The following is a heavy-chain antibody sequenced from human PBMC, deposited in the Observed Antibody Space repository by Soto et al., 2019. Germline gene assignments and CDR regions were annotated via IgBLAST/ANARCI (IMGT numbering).Heavy chain of an antibody. Sequence: EVQLLESGGGLVQPGGSLRLSCAASGFTFSSYAMSWVRQAPGKGLEWVSAISGSGGSTYYAHSVKGRFTISRDNSKNTLYLQMNSLRAEDTAVYYCANEESGYSYRFDYWGQGPLVTVSS. CDR3: ANEESGYSYRFDY. J-gene: IGHJ4*02. D-gene: IGHD5-18*01. CDR1: GFTFSSYA. CDR2: ISGSGGST. V-gene: IGHV3-23*01.